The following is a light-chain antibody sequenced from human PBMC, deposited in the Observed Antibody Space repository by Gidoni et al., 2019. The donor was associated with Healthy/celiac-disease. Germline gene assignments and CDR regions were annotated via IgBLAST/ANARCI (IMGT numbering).Light chain of an antibody. J-gene: IGKJ2*01. CDR2: GAS. CDR1: QSVSSSY. V-gene: IGKV3-20*01. CDR3: QQYGSSLGYT. Sequence: EIVLTQSPGTLSLSPGERATLSCRASQSVSSSYLAWYQQKPAQAPRLLIYGASSRATGIPDRFSGSGSGTDFTLTISRLEPEDFAVYYCQQYGSSLGYTFGQGTKLEIK.